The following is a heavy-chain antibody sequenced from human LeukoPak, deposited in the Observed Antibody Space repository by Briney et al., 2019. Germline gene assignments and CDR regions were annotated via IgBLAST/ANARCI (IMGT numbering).Heavy chain of an antibody. V-gene: IGHV3-23*01. Sequence: GGSLRLSCAASGFTFGTYAMTWVRQAPGKGLEWVSTIGGGDVSTYYADSVKGRFTVSRDSSKNTLYLQMNSLGAEDTALYYCAKDTSGLYYFDYWGQGTLVTVSS. CDR2: IGGGDVST. CDR1: GFTFGTYA. CDR3: AKDTSGLYYFDY. D-gene: IGHD3-3*01. J-gene: IGHJ4*02.